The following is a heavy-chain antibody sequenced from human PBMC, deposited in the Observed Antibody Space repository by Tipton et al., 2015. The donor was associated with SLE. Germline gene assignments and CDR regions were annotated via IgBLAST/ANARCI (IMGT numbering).Heavy chain of an antibody. CDR1: GYTLTSYY. CDR3: ATPRVDAFEI. Sequence: QSGAEVKKPGASVKVSCKASGYTLTSYYMHWVRQAPGQGLEWMGIINPSGGSTSYAQKFQGRVTMTRDTSTSTVYTELSSLRSEDTAVYYCATPRVDAFEIWGQGTVVTVSS. V-gene: IGHV1-46*01. J-gene: IGHJ3*02. CDR2: INPSGGST.